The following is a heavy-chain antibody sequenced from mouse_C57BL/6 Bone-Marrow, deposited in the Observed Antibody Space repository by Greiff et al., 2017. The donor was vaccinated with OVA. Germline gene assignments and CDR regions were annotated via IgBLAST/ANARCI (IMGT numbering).Heavy chain of an antibody. CDR1: GFNIKDDY. CDR2: IDPENGDT. CDR3: TTRSLLCYAMDY. V-gene: IGHV14-4*01. D-gene: IGHD2-1*01. Sequence: VRLQQSGAELVRPGASVKLSCTASGFNIKDDYMHWVKQRPEQGLEWIGWIDPENGDTEYASKFQGKATITADTSSNTAYLQLSSLTSEDTAVYYCTTRSLLCYAMDYWGQGTSVTVSS. J-gene: IGHJ4*01.